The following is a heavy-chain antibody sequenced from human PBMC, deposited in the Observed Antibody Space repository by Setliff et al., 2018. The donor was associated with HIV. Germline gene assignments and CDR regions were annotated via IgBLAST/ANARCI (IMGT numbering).Heavy chain of an antibody. CDR2: TNPQSDIA. CDR3: AKGGMIVVVITYFDY. V-gene: IGHV1-69*10. D-gene: IGHD3-22*01. J-gene: IGHJ4*02. CDR1: GFTFNHYA. Sequence: SVKVSCKASGFTFNHYALSWVRQAPGQRPEWMGGTNPQSDIANYAQRFQGRVTITADHSTTTTYMELTSLRADDTAVYYCAKGGMIVVVITYFDYWGQGTLVTVSS.